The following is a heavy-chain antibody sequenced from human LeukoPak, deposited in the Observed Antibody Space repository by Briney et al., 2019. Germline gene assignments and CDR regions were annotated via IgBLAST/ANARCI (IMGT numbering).Heavy chain of an antibody. V-gene: IGHV4-59*01. CDR3: ARGYSGYDPTYFDY. CDR1: GVSISGYY. D-gene: IGHD5-12*01. Sequence: PSETLSLTCAVSGVSISGYYWSWIRQPPGKGLEWIGYIYYSGSTNFNPSLKSRVTISGDTSKKQFSLKLSSVTAADTAVYYCARGYSGYDPTYFDYWGQGTLVTVSS. J-gene: IGHJ4*02. CDR2: IYYSGST.